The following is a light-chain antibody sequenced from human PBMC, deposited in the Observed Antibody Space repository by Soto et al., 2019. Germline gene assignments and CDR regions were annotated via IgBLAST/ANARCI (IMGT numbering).Light chain of an antibody. CDR1: SSDVGGYKY. V-gene: IGLV2-14*01. CDR3: SSYTSSSTRV. CDR2: DVS. J-gene: IGLJ1*01. Sequence: QFALTQPASGFGFPGQSITISCLGTSSDVGGYKYVSWYQQPPGEAPKPMIYDVSNRPSGVSNRFSGSKSGNTASLTISGLQAEDEADYYCSSYTSSSTRVFGTGTNVTIL.